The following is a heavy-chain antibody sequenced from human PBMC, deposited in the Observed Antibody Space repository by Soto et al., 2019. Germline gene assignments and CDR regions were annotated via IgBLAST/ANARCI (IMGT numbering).Heavy chain of an antibody. V-gene: IGHV3-30*03. D-gene: IGHD4-17*01. CDR2: ISYDGSNK. CDR3: AGALYGDYEWDYYYYYGMDV. CDR1: GFTFSSYG. J-gene: IGHJ6*02. Sequence: QVQLVESGGGVVQPGRSLRLSCAASGFTFSSYGMHWVRQAPGKGLEWVAVISYDGSNKYYADSVKGRFSISRDNSKNTLYLQMNSLRAEDTAVYYCAGALYGDYEWDYYYYYGMDVWGQGTTVTVSS.